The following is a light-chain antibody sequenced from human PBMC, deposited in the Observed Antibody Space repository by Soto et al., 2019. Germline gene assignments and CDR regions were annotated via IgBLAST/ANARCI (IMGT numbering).Light chain of an antibody. CDR2: DVS. Sequence: QSALTQPASVSGSPGQSITISCTGTRSDVGGYNYVSWHQQHPGKAPKLMIYDVSNRPSGVSNRFSGSKSGNTASLTISGLQAEDEADYYCSSYTSSSDLDVFGTGTKVTVL. CDR3: SSYTSSSDLDV. CDR1: RSDVGGYNY. J-gene: IGLJ1*01. V-gene: IGLV2-14*01.